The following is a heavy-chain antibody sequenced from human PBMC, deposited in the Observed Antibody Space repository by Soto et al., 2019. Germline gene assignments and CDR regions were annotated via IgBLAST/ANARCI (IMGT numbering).Heavy chain of an antibody. CDR3: ARMATFCSLHWFDP. CDR2: MNPGSGDT. J-gene: IGHJ5*02. D-gene: IGHD3-10*02. CDR1: GYIFTNND. Sequence: ASLKVSCNASGYIFTNNDVSWVRQATGQGHEWMACMNPGSGDTGYAQKFQGRVTMTRDISIATGYMELSSLRSDDTAIYYCARMATFCSLHWFDPWGQGSLVTVAS. V-gene: IGHV1-8*01.